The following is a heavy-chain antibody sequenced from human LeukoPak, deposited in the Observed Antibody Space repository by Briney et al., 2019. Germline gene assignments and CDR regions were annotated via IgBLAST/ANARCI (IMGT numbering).Heavy chain of an antibody. V-gene: IGHV1-69*01. D-gene: IGHD3-3*01. CDR3: AGVGNYDLPFDY. Sequence: SVKVSCKASGGTFSSYAISWVRQAPGQGLEWMGGIIPIFGTANYAQKFQGRVTITADESTSTAYMELSSLRSEDTAVYYCAGVGNYDLPFDYWGQGTLVTVSS. CDR2: IIPIFGTA. CDR1: GGTFSSYA. J-gene: IGHJ4*02.